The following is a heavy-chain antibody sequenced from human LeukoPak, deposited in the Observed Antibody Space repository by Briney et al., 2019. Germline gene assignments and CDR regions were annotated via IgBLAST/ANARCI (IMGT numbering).Heavy chain of an antibody. CDR3: ARSGGWSEYFDY. J-gene: IGHJ4*02. Sequence: SETLSLTCTVSGGSISSGSYYWSWIRQPAGKGLEWIGRIYTSGSTNYNPSLKSRVTISVDTSKNQFSLKLSSVTAADTAAYYCARSGGWSEYFDYWGQGTLVTVSS. V-gene: IGHV4-61*02. D-gene: IGHD6-19*01. CDR1: GGSISSGSYY. CDR2: IYTSGST.